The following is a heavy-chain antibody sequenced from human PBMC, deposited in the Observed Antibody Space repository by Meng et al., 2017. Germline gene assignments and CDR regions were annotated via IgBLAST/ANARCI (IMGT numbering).Heavy chain of an antibody. D-gene: IGHD6-19*01. Sequence: QLAATGGGMIQPWGPLRLSCTASGFSVTTSYMSWVRQAPGKGLEWVSVIYSGGSTYYADSVKGRFSISRDNSKNTLYLQMNSLRAEDTAVYFCARDSSSGWYHNYWGQGTLVTVSS. V-gene: IGHV3-53*02. CDR1: GFSVTTSY. CDR2: IYSGGST. CDR3: ARDSSSGWYHNY. J-gene: IGHJ4*02.